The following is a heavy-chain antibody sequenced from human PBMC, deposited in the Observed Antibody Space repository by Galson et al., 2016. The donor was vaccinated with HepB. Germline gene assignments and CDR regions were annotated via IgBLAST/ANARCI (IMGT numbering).Heavy chain of an antibody. V-gene: IGHV1-2*02. Sequence: VKVSCKASGYTFTSYEINWVRQATGQGLEWMGWINPNSGGTNYAQKFQGRVTMTRDTSISTAYMELSRLRSDDTAVYYCARDLYNNWFDPWGQGTLVTVSS. D-gene: IGHD3-10*01. CDR1: GYTFTSYE. CDR3: ARDLYNNWFDP. J-gene: IGHJ5*02. CDR2: INPNSGGT.